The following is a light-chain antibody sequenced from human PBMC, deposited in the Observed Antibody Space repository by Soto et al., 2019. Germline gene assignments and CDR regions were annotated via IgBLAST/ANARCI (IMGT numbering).Light chain of an antibody. Sequence: DIQMTQSPSSLSASVRDSVTITCRASQNIRNYLNWYQQKPGRAPKILIYKASSLESGVPSRFSGRGSGTVFTLTISSLQPDDFATYYCQQYNNYPYTFGRGTKLEIK. CDR2: KAS. V-gene: IGKV1-5*03. CDR1: QNIRNY. CDR3: QQYNNYPYT. J-gene: IGKJ2*01.